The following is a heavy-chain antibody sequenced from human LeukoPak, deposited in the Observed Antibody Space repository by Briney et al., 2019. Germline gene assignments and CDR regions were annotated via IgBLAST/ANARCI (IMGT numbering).Heavy chain of an antibody. CDR1: GFTFSNYW. J-gene: IGHJ4*02. Sequence: PGGSLRLSCAASGFTFSNYWMTWVRQAPGKGLEWVANIKQYGSDKYYVDSVKGRFTISRDNAKNSLYLQMNSLRAEDTAVYYCARSGRGPRGLSHYFFDFWGQGTLVTVSS. CDR2: IKQYGSDK. V-gene: IGHV3-7*01. CDR3: ARSGRGPRGLSHYFFDF. D-gene: IGHD3-10*01.